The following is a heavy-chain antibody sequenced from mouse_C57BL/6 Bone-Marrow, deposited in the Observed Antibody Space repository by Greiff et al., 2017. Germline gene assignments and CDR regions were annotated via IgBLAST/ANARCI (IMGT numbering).Heavy chain of an antibody. CDR2: IDPEIGDT. J-gene: IGHJ2*01. CDR3: SSFDGNYLDF. V-gene: IGHV14-4*01. D-gene: IGHD2-3*01. Sequence: EVQLQQSGAELVRPGASVKLSCTASGFNIKDDYIHWVKQRPEQGLEWIGWIDPEIGDTEYASKFKGKATITSDTSSNTAYLQLSSLTSEDSAVYSCSSFDGNYLDFWGRGTALTVAA. CDR1: GFNIKDDY.